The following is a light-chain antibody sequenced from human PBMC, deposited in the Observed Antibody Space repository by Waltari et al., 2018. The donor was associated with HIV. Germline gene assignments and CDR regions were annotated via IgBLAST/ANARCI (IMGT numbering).Light chain of an antibody. J-gene: IGKJ5*01. Sequence: DIQMTQSPSSVSASVGDRVTITCRASQGISSSLAWYQEKPGKAPKLLIHAASSLQSGAPSRFSGSGSGTDFTLTISSLQPEDFATYYCQQSHSFPFTFGQGTRLEIK. CDR3: QQSHSFPFT. V-gene: IGKV1-12*01. CDR2: AAS. CDR1: QGISSS.